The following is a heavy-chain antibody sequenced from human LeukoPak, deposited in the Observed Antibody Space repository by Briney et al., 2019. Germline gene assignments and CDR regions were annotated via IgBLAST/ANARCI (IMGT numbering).Heavy chain of an antibody. D-gene: IGHD3-22*01. V-gene: IGHV3-23*01. CDR3: AKDGNYFDTTPNWFDT. Sequence: GGSLRLSCAASGFTFSSYAMSWVRQAPGKGLEWVSAISGSGGSTYYADSVKGRFTISRDNSKNTLYLQMNSLRAEDTAVYYCAKDGNYFDTTPNWFDTWGQGTLVTVSS. CDR2: ISGSGGST. J-gene: IGHJ5*02. CDR1: GFTFSSYA.